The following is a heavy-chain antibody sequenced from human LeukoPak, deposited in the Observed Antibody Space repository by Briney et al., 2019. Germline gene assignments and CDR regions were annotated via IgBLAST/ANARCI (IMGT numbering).Heavy chain of an antibody. CDR3: AKDIQYSSSSYFDY. CDR1: GFTFDDYA. CDR2: ISWNSGSI. D-gene: IGHD6-6*01. Sequence: GGSLRLSCAASGFTFDDYAMHWVRQAPGKSLEWVSGISWNSGSIGYADSVKGRFTISRDNAKNSLYLQMNSLRAEDTALYYCAKDIQYSSSSYFDYWGQGTLVTVSS. J-gene: IGHJ4*02. V-gene: IGHV3-9*01.